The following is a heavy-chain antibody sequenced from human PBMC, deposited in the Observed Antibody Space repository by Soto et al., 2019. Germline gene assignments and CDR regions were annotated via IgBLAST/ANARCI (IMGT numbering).Heavy chain of an antibody. CDR3: ATVYGDYFHAFPM. CDR2: IISTGEST. V-gene: IGHV3-23*01. J-gene: IGHJ3*02. D-gene: IGHD4-17*01. CDR1: GFIFNDLP. Sequence: GGSMRLSCAASGFIFNDLPMTWVRQAPGQGLEWVSTIISTGESTYYAESAKGRFTISRDNSKNTLYLQMNSLRAEDTALYYCATVYGDYFHAFPMWGQGTMVTVSS.